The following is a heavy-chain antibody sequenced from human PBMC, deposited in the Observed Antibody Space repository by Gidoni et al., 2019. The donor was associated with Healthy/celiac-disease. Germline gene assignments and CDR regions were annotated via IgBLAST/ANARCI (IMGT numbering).Heavy chain of an antibody. Sequence: QVQLQQWGAGLLKPSETLSLTCAVYGGSFSGYYWSWIRQPPGKGLEWIGEINHSGSTNYNPSLKSRVTISVDTSKNQFSLKLSSVTAADTAVYYCARRSVDIVATDYWGQGTLVTVSS. CDR1: GGSFSGYY. D-gene: IGHD5-12*01. J-gene: IGHJ4*02. V-gene: IGHV4-34*01. CDR3: ARRSVDIVATDY. CDR2: INHSGST.